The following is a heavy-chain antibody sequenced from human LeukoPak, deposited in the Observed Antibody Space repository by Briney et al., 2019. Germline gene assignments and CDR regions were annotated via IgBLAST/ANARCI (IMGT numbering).Heavy chain of an antibody. CDR3: ARSSRLSNNPMITFGGVIGYYYYGMDV. CDR2: IYSGGRT. Sequence: GGSLSLSCAVSGLTVSSNYMSWVRQAPGKGVEWVAVIYSGGRTYYADSVKGRFTISRYNFKNTLYLQMNSLRAEDTAVYYCARSSRLSNNPMITFGGVIGYYYYGMDVWGQGTTVTVSS. J-gene: IGHJ6*02. CDR1: GLTVSSNY. D-gene: IGHD3-16*01. V-gene: IGHV3-53*01.